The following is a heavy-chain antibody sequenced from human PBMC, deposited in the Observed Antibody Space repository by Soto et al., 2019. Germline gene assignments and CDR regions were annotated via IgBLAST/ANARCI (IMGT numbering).Heavy chain of an antibody. CDR3: TRHSHLGDPDTETSDY. V-gene: IGHV3-73*01. CDR2: IRSKANSYAT. CDR1: GFTFSGSA. D-gene: IGHD3-16*01. Sequence: GRSLRLSCAASGFTFSGSAMHWVRQASGKGLEWVGRIRSKANSYATAYAASVKGRFTISRDDSKNTAYLQMNSLKTEDTAVYYCTRHSHLGDPDTETSDYWGEGTLVTVSS. J-gene: IGHJ4*02.